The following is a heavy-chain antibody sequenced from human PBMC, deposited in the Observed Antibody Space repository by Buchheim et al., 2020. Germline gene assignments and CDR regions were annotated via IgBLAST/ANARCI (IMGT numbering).Heavy chain of an antibody. D-gene: IGHD3-3*01. Sequence: QVQLQQWGAGLLKPSETLSLTCAVYGGSFSGYYWSWIRQPPGKGLEWIGEINHSGSTNYNPSLKSRVTISVDTSKNQFSLKLSSVTAADTAVYYCARGWVTIFGSGRRFDYWGQGTL. CDR2: INHSGST. J-gene: IGHJ4*02. V-gene: IGHV4-34*01. CDR1: GGSFSGYY. CDR3: ARGWVTIFGSGRRFDY.